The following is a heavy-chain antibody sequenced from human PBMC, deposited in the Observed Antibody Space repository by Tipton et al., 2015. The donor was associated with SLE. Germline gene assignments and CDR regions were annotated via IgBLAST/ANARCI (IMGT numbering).Heavy chain of an antibody. CDR3: ASSSIAPRGGAFDI. Sequence: TLSLTCTVSGGSISSSSYYWGWIRQPPGKGLEWIGSIYYSGSTYYNPSLKSRVTISVDTSKNQFSLKLNSVTAADTAVYYCASSSIAPRGGAFDIWGQGTMVTVSS. D-gene: IGHD6-6*01. V-gene: IGHV4-39*07. J-gene: IGHJ3*02. CDR1: GGSISSSSYY. CDR2: IYYSGST.